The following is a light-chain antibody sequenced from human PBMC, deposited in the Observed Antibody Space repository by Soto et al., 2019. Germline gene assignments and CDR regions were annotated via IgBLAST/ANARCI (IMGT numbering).Light chain of an antibody. V-gene: IGKV1-39*01. CDR3: QESHST. CDR2: AAS. CDR1: QSIGTY. J-gene: IGKJ2*01. Sequence: DAQMTQSPSSLSASVGDSVTITCRASQSIGTYLDWYQHKPGKDPKLLIYAASSLQSCVPSRFSGSGSGTDFTLTISSLQPEDFATYYCQESHSTFGQGTKLEIK.